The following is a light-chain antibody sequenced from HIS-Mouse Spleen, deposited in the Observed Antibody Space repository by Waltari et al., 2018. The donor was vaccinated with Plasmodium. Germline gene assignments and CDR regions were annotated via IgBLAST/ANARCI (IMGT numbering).Light chain of an antibody. CDR1: QGISSY. CDR2: AAS. V-gene: IGKV1-9*01. J-gene: IGKJ1*01. Sequence: DIQLTQSPSFLSASVGDRVTITCRASQGISSYLAWYQQKPGKAPKLLIYAASTLQSGVPSRFSGSGSGTEFTLTISSLQPEDFATYYCQQLNSYPRTSGQGTKVEIE. CDR3: QQLNSYPRT.